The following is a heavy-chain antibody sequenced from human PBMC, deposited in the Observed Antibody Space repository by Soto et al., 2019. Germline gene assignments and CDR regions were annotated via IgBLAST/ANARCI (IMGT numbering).Heavy chain of an antibody. CDR1: GFTFSSYS. CDR3: ARVGYGDSGY. V-gene: IGHV3-48*02. D-gene: IGHD4-17*01. J-gene: IGHJ4*02. CDR2: ISSSSTI. Sequence: GGSLRLSCAASGFTFSSYSMNWVRQAPGKGLEWVSYISSSSTIYYADSVKGRFTISRDNAKNSLYLQMNSLRDEDTAVYYCARVGYGDSGYWGQGTLVTVSS.